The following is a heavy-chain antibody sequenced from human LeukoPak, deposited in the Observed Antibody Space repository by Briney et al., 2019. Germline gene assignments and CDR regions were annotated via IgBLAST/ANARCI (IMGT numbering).Heavy chain of an antibody. V-gene: IGHV3-23*01. D-gene: IGHD3-3*01. J-gene: IGHJ4*02. CDR1: GFTFSRNG. CDR2: ITGSGGST. CDR3: ARDERLLSFLK. Sequence: GGTLRLSCAASGFTFSRNGMTWVRQAPGKGLEWVSGITGSGGSTYYADSVKGRFTISRDNSKNTLYLQMNSLRAEDTAIYYCARDERLLSFLKWGQGTLVTVSS.